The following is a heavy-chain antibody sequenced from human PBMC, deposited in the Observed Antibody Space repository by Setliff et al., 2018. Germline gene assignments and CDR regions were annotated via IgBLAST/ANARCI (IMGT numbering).Heavy chain of an antibody. J-gene: IGHJ4*02. V-gene: IGHV3-48*03. D-gene: IGHD2-15*01. CDR2: VNSYGTMA. CDR3: ARTCSGSGCYAGLES. CDR1: QFTFSRHS. Sequence: GGSLRLSCAASQFTFSRHSMSWVRQAPGKGLEWISNVNSYGTMAWYADSVKGRFTISRDNAMNSLYLQMNSLRPEDTAVYYCARTCSGSGCYAGLESWGQGTPVTVSS.